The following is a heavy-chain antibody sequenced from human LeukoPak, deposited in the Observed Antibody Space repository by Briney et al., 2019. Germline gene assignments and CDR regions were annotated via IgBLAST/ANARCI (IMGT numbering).Heavy chain of an antibody. CDR3: AKDLSYCSGGTCYTSRYYGMDV. V-gene: IGHV3-23*01. CDR2: IIGSGGST. Sequence: QPGGSLRLSCAASGFTFSSYAMSWVRQAPGKGLEWVSVIIGSGGSTYYADSVKGRFTISRDNSKNTLYLQMNSLRAEDTAVYYCAKDLSYCSGGTCYTSRYYGMDVWGQGTTVTVSS. CDR1: GFTFSSYA. J-gene: IGHJ6*02. D-gene: IGHD2-15*01.